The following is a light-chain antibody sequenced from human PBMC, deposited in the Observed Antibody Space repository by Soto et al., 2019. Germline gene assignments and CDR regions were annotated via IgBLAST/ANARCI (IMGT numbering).Light chain of an antibody. CDR1: QSVSSN. V-gene: IGKV3-15*01. J-gene: IGKJ2*01. CDR3: QQYNNWYT. CDR2: GTS. Sequence: EIVMTQSPATLSVSPGERATLSCRASQSVSSNLAWYQQKPGQAPRLLIYGTSTMATGIPARFSGSGSGTEFTLTISSLQAEDFAVYSCQQYNNWYTFGQGTKLEIK.